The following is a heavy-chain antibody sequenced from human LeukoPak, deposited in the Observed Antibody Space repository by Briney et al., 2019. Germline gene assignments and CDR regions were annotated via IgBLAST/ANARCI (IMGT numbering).Heavy chain of an antibody. CDR1: GFTFNHYA. Sequence: PGGSLRLSCEVSGFTFNHYAMSWVRQAPGKGLEWVSSISDNGGTKYHADSVKGRFTISRDNSKNTLYLQMNSLRAEDTAIYYCARGASSSCFHYWGQGTLVTVSS. CDR3: ARGASSSCFHY. CDR2: ISDNGGTK. D-gene: IGHD6-13*01. V-gene: IGHV3-23*01. J-gene: IGHJ4*02.